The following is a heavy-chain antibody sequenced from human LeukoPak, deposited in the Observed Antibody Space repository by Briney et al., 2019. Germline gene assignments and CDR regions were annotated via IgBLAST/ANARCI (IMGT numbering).Heavy chain of an antibody. CDR1: GYTFITYW. D-gene: IGHD2-2*01. Sequence: GESLKISCQGSGYTFITYWIAWVRQMPGKGLEWMGIISPGDSDARYSPSFQGQVTISADKSISTAYLRWSSLEASDTAIYYCARRFCSSTSCNPYFFYFWGQGTLVTVSS. CDR2: ISPGDSDA. V-gene: IGHV5-51*01. CDR3: ARRFCSSTSCNPYFFYF. J-gene: IGHJ4*02.